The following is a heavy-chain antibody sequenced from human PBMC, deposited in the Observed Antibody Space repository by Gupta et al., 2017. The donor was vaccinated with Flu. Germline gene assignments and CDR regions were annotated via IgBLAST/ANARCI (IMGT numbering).Heavy chain of an antibody. D-gene: IGHD1-26*01. J-gene: IGHJ4*02. V-gene: IGHV4-38-2*02. CDR1: GYSISSGYY. Sequence: QVQLQESGPGLVKPSETLSLTCSVSGYSISSGYYWGWLRQPPGKGLEWFGTIYHMGNTYYTPSLKSGVTIPVDTSKTQFPLKRSFVPAAAPALYYWAREGGGVGAHDFDYWGQGTLVTVSS. CDR2: IYHMGNT. CDR3: AREGGGVGAHDFDY.